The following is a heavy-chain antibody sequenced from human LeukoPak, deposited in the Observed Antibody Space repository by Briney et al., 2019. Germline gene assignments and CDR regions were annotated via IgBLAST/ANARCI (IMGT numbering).Heavy chain of an antibody. CDR2: IYYGYT. CDR3: ARDPRANIESFDI. V-gene: IGHV4-39*07. J-gene: IGHJ3*02. Sequence: PSETLSLTCTVSGDSIRSTSSYWSWIRQPPGKGLQWIASIYYGYTYYNPSLKSRVTISLDTSKNEFSLRLNSVTAADTAVYYCARDPRANIESFDIWGQGTLVTVSA. CDR1: GDSIRSTSSY.